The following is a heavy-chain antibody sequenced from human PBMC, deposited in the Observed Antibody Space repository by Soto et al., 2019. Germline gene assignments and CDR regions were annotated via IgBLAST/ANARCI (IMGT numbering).Heavy chain of an antibody. CDR1: GFTFSSYS. CDR2: ISSSSSYI. V-gene: IGHV3-21*01. J-gene: IGHJ3*01. Sequence: EVQLVESGGGLVKPGGSLRLSCAASGFTFSSYSMNWVRQAPGKGLEWVSSISSSSSYIYYADSVKGRFTISRDNDKNSLYQQKNSLRGEDKAVYYCGGVGYVLVGEAFDYWGQGTMVTVSS. CDR3: GGVGYVLVGEAFDY. D-gene: IGHD3-16*01.